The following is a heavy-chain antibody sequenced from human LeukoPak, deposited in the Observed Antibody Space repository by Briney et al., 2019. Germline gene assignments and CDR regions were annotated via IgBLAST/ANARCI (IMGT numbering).Heavy chain of an antibody. J-gene: IGHJ4*02. V-gene: IGHV4-34*01. CDR2: IDHSGST. CDR1: GGSFSGYY. CDR3: ARGRRSSHPFDY. Sequence: SETLSLTCAVYGGSFSGYYWSWIRQPPGKGLEWIGEIDHSGSTNYNPSLKSRVTISVDTSKNQFSLKLSSVTAVDTAVYYCARGRRSSHPFDYWGQGTLVTVSS. D-gene: IGHD6-13*01.